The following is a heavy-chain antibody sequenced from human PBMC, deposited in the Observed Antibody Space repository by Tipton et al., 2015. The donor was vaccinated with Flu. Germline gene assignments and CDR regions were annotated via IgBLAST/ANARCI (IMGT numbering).Heavy chain of an antibody. V-gene: IGHV4-31*03. Sequence: TLSLTCTVSGGSISSEDFYWSWIRQHPGRGLEWLGYIYNSGITYYKPSLSSRVVISLDTSKNQFYLRLSSVTAADTAVYYCARSDYYVSDHYWGQGTLVTVSS. CDR3: ARSDYYVSDHY. J-gene: IGHJ4*02. CDR2: IYNSGIT. CDR1: GGSISSEDFY. D-gene: IGHD3-10*01.